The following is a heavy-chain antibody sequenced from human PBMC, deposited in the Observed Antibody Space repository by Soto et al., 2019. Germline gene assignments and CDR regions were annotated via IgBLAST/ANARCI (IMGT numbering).Heavy chain of an antibody. CDR1: GYTFTIYG. CDR3: PRVDYYDSSGYYGY. V-gene: IGHV1-18*04. CDR2: ISGYNGNT. D-gene: IGHD3-22*01. J-gene: IGHJ4*02. Sequence: QVQLVQSGAEVKKPGASVKVSCKASGYTFTIYGISWVRQAPGQGLEWMGWISGYNGNTDYAQNLQDRVTLTTDASTSSVYMELRSLRSDATAVYYCPRVDYYDSSGYYGYWGQGTLITVSS.